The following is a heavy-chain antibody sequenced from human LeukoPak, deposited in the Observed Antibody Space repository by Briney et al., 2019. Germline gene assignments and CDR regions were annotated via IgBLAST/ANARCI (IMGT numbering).Heavy chain of an antibody. J-gene: IGHJ3*02. V-gene: IGHV4-38-2*02. CDR3: ARDNGGIDI. D-gene: IGHD2-8*01. Sequence: PSETLSLTCAVSGYSISSDYYWGWIRQPPGKGLEWIGTIFHSGSTYYNPSLKSRVTISVDTSKNQFSLKLSSVTAADTAVYYCARDNGGIDIWGQGTIVTVSS. CDR2: IFHSGST. CDR1: GYSISSDYY.